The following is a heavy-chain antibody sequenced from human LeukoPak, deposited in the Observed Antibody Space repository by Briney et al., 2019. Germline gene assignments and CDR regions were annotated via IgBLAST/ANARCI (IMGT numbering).Heavy chain of an antibody. Sequence: ASVKLSCKASGYTFTGYYMHWVRQAPGQGLEWMGWINPNSGGTNYAQKFQGRVTMTRDTSISTAYMELSRLRSDDTAVYYCAVHGSGSYYYFDYWGQGTLVTVSS. CDR1: GYTFTGYY. CDR2: INPNSGGT. D-gene: IGHD3-10*01. J-gene: IGHJ4*02. V-gene: IGHV1-2*02. CDR3: AVHGSGSYYYFDY.